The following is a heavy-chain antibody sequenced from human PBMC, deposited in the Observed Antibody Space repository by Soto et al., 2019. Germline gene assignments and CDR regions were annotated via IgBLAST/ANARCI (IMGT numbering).Heavy chain of an antibody. CDR2: IKGDGISI. J-gene: IGHJ4*01. CDR1: GFTFTSYW. V-gene: IGHV3-74*01. Sequence: EVQLEESGGVLVQSGGSLRLSCAASGFTFTSYWIHWVRQAPGKGLVWVSRIKGDGISINYADSVKGRFTISRDNARDTVFLQMNDLRAEDTAVYYCARGALGSYYNAYWGHGTLVTVSS. CDR3: ARGALGSYYNAY. D-gene: IGHD3-10*01.